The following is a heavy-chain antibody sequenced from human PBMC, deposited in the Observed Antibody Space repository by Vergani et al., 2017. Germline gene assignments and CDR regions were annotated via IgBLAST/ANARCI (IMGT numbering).Heavy chain of an antibody. CDR3: ERVRDGYNSGPDY. CDR2: ISGSGGST. V-gene: IGHV3-23*01. J-gene: IGHJ4*02. Sequence: EVQLLESGGGLVQPGGSLRLSCAASGFTFSSYAMSWVRQAPGKGLEWVSAISGSGGSTYYADSVKGRFTISRDNSKNTLYLQMNSLRAEDTAVYYCERVRDGYNSGPDYWGQGTLVTVSS. D-gene: IGHD5-24*01. CDR1: GFTFSSYA.